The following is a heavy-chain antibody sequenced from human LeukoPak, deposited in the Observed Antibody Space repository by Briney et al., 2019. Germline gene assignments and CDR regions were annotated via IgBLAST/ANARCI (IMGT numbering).Heavy chain of an antibody. CDR1: GGSISIYY. V-gene: IGHV4-59*01. Sequence: SETLSLTCTVSGGSISIYYWSLIRQPPGKGLEWIGYIYYSGSTNYNPSLKSRVTISVDTSKNQFSLKLSSVTAADTAVYYCARVLYSSYLDYWGQGTLVTVSS. D-gene: IGHD6-13*01. CDR3: ARVLYSSYLDY. CDR2: IYYSGST. J-gene: IGHJ4*02.